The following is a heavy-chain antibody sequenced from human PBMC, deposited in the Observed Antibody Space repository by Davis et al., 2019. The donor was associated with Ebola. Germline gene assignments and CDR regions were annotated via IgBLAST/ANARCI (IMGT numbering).Heavy chain of an antibody. CDR1: GGSISSGGYS. D-gene: IGHD1-26*01. CDR2: IYHSGST. CDR3: ARAVWGKGYYYGMDV. V-gene: IGHV4-30-2*01. Sequence: MPSETLSLTCAVSGGSISSGGYSWSWIRQPPGKGLEWIGYIYHSGSTYYNPSLKSRVTISVDRSKNQFSLKLSSVTAADTAVYYCARAVWGKGYYYGMDVWGQGTTVTVSS. J-gene: IGHJ6*02.